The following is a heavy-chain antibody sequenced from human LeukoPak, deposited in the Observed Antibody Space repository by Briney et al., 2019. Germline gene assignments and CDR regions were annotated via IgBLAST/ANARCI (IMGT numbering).Heavy chain of an antibody. CDR2: INTDGSRT. V-gene: IGHV3-74*01. Sequence: GGSLRLSCAASGFTVSSNYMSWVRQAPGKGLVWVSRINTDGSRTSYADSVKGRFTISRDNGKKTLYLQMNSLRADDTAVYYCARRGYTAYVHDYWGQGTLVTVSS. CDR1: GFTVSSNY. J-gene: IGHJ4*02. D-gene: IGHD5-12*01. CDR3: ARRGYTAYVHDY.